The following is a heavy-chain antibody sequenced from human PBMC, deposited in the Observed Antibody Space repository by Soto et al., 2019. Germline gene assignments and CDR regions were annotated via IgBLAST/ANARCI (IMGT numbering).Heavy chain of an antibody. CDR2: IYHSWST. CDR3: ARLRAAGLSKIIAAAGARYYYYYGMDV. D-gene: IGHD6-13*01. J-gene: IGHJ6*02. Sequence: SETLSLTCAASGSSISSGGYSRSWIRQPPGKGLEWIGYIYHSWSTYYNPSLKSRVTISVDRSKNQFSLKLSSVTAADTAVYYCARLRAAGLSKIIAAAGARYYYYYGMDVWGQGTPVTVSS. V-gene: IGHV4-30-2*01. CDR1: GSSISSGGYS.